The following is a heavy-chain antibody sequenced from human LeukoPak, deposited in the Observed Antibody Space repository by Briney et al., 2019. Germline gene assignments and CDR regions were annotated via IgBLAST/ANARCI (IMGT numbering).Heavy chain of an antibody. Sequence: GGSLRLSCAASGFTFSSYSMNWVRQAPGKGLEWVSYISSSSSTIYYADSVKGRFTISRDNAKNSLYLQMNSLRAEDTAVYYCARGRNYCSSTSCYTDFDYWGQGTLVTVSS. CDR3: ARGRNYCSSTSCYTDFDY. V-gene: IGHV3-48*04. CDR2: ISSSSSTI. D-gene: IGHD2-2*02. J-gene: IGHJ4*02. CDR1: GFTFSSYS.